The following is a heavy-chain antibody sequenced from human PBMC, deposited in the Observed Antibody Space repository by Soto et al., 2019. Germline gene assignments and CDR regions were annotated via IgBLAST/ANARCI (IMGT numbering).Heavy chain of an antibody. D-gene: IGHD2-15*01. CDR2: VYYTGST. V-gene: IGHV4-61*01. CDR3: ARVGCSGGSCYSSDYYYYAMDF. Sequence: QVQLQESGPGLVKPSETLSLTCTVSGGSVSSGSYYWSWIRQPPGKGLEWIGYVYYTGSTNYNPSLQSRVTISIDTSKNQFARKLSSVNAADTAVYYCARVGCSGGSCYSSDYYYYAMDFWGQGTTVTVSS. CDR1: GGSVSSGSYY. J-gene: IGHJ6*02.